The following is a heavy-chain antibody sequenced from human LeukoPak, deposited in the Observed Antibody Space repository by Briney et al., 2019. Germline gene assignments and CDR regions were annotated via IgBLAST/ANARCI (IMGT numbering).Heavy chain of an antibody. V-gene: IGHV1-58*01. J-gene: IGHJ4*02. CDR3: AAYCGGDCYSGGY. Sequence: SVKVSCKASGFTFTSSAVQWVRQARGQRLEWIGWIVVGSGNTNYAQKFQERVTIARDMSTSTAYMELSSLRSEDTAVYYCAAYCGGDCYSGGYWGQGTLVTVSS. CDR2: IVVGSGNT. D-gene: IGHD2-21*02. CDR1: GFTFTSSA.